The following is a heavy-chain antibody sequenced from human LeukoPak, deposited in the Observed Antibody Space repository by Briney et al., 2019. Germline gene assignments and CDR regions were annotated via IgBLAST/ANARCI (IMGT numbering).Heavy chain of an antibody. J-gene: IGHJ4*02. CDR2: IFYRGNS. V-gene: IGHV4-31*03. D-gene: IGHD2-2*01. CDR3: ARASGCPSSSCYSGYFDC. Sequence: SETLSLTCSVSGGSISRGGSYWSWIRQHPGKGLEWIGYIFYRGNSYYNPSLKSRVTISIDTSKSQFSLVLSSVTAADAAVYYCARASGCPSSSCYSGYFDCWGQGTLVTVSS. CDR1: GGSISRGGSY.